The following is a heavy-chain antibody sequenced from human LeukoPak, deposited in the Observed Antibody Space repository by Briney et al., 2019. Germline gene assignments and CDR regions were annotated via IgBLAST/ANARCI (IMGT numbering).Heavy chain of an antibody. CDR3: ARDTGERDGYTSDAFDI. V-gene: IGHV4-59*12. D-gene: IGHD5-24*01. CDR2: VYYRGSA. J-gene: IGHJ3*02. Sequence: SETLSLTCTVSGASILDDHFTWIRQPPGRGLEWIGFVYYRGSAKYNPSLESRVTISVDTSKKQISLILKSVTAADTAVYYCARDTGERDGYTSDAFDIWGQGTMVTVSS. CDR1: GASILDDH.